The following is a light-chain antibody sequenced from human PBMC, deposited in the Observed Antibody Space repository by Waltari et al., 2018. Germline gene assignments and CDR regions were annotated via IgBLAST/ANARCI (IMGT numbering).Light chain of an antibody. J-gene: IGKJ1*01. V-gene: IGKV3-20*01. Sequence: EIVLTQSPGTLSLSPGERATLSCRASQSVSNNYLAWYQQKPGQAPRLIIFGASSRATGIQDRFTGSGSGTDFTLTISRLEPEDFAVYYCQQYSISPETFGQGTKVEVK. CDR1: QSVSNNY. CDR3: QQYSISPET. CDR2: GAS.